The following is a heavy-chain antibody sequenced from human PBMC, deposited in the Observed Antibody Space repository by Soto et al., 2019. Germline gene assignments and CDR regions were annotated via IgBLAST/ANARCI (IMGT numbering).Heavy chain of an antibody. J-gene: IGHJ4*02. D-gene: IGHD2-2*01. CDR3: ARASIVLVPRSVSFLDF. V-gene: IGHV3-7*01. CDR1: GFIFSNYW. Sequence: GGSLRLSCAASGFIFSNYWMSWVRQAPGKGLEWVANTRQDGSEKYYGDSVKGRFTISRDNAKNSLYLQMNGLRAEDTAVYYCARASIVLVPRSVSFLDFWGQGTLVTVSS. CDR2: TRQDGSEK.